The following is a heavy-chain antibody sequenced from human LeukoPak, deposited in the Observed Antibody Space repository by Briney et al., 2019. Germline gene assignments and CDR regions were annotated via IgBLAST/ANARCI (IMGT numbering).Heavy chain of an antibody. D-gene: IGHD5-18*01. CDR3: ARANSYGYVVDY. V-gene: IGHV1-69*13. CDR1: GGTFSSYA. J-gene: IGHJ4*02. Sequence: ASEKVSCKASGGTFSSYAISWVRQAPGQGLEWMGGIIPIFGTANYAQKFQGRVTITADESTSTAYMELSSLRSEDTAVYYCARANSYGYVVDYWGQGTLVTVSS. CDR2: IIPIFGTA.